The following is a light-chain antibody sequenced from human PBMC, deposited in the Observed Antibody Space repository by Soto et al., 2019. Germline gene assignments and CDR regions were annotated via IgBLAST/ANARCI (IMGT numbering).Light chain of an antibody. J-gene: IGKJ4*01. Sequence: EIVWTQSPGTLSLSPGERGTLYCRASQHVTTKYLAWYQQKLGQAPRLLIYGASNRATGIPDRFSGSGSGTDFTLTITRLEPEDFEGYFCQHNGTSPLTFGGGTKVEIK. V-gene: IGKV3-20*01. CDR3: QHNGTSPLT. CDR2: GAS. CDR1: QHVTTKY.